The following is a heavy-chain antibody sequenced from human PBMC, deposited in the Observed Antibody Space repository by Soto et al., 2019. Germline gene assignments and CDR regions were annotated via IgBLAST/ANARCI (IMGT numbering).Heavy chain of an antibody. CDR3: ARGRPGPVPTIPLLDN. V-gene: IGHV4-59*01. CDR2: IYYTGST. CDR1: GDSINFYH. D-gene: IGHD2-2*01. Sequence: QVQLQESGPGLVKPSETLSLTCTVSGDSINFYHWTWIRQPPGKGLEWMGYIYYTGSTNYNPSLKSRVSISVDTSKNQFSLKLSSVTAADTAVYYCARGRPGPVPTIPLLDNWGQGTLVTVSS. J-gene: IGHJ4*02.